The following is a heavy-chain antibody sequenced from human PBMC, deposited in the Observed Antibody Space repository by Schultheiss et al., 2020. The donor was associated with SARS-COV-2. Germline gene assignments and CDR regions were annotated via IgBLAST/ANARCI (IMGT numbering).Heavy chain of an antibody. CDR3: AQYSSRPQLGNYGMDV. Sequence: SETLSLTCAVSGGSISSSNWWSWIRQPPGKGLEWIGYIYYSGSTYYNPSLKSRVTISVDTSKNQFSLKLSSVTAADTAVYYCAQYSSRPQLGNYGMDVWGQGTTVTVSS. CDR1: GGSISSSNW. CDR2: IYYSGST. J-gene: IGHJ6*02. D-gene: IGHD6-13*01. V-gene: IGHV4-4*02.